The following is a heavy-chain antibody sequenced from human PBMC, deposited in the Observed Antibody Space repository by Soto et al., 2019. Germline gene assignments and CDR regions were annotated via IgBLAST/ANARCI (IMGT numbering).Heavy chain of an antibody. J-gene: IGHJ4*02. CDR1: GFTFSSYS. CDR3: ASIWFGESIPFDY. D-gene: IGHD3-10*01. CDR2: ISSSSSTI. V-gene: IGHV3-48*01. Sequence: EVQLVESGAGLVQPGGSLRLSCAASGFTFSSYSMNWVRQAPGKGLEWVSYISSSSSTIYYADSVKGRFTISRDNAKNSLYLQMNSLRAEDTAVYYCASIWFGESIPFDYWGQGTLVTVSS.